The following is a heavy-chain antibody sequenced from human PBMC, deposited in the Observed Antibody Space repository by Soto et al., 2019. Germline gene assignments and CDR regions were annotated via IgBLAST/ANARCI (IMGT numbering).Heavy chain of an antibody. CDR3: ARGTSASGYYGX. D-gene: IGHD3-22*01. V-gene: IGHV4-4*07. CDR1: GGSISSYY. Sequence: SETLSLTCIVSGGSISSYYWSWIRQPAGKGLEWIVRMYTSGSTNYNPSLKSRVTMSVDTSKNQFSLKLSSVTAADTAVYYCARGTSASGYYGXWGQGTLVTVSX. CDR2: MYTSGST. J-gene: IGHJ4*02.